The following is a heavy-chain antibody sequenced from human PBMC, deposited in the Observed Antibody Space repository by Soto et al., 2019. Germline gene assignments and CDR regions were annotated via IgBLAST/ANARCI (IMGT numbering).Heavy chain of an antibody. D-gene: IGHD3-16*01. J-gene: IGHJ6*02. CDR3: ASLGRHG. V-gene: IGHV3-7*01. Sequence: LSCAASGFRFSDSWMDWVRQAPGKGPEWVANIKEDGSEKNYVDSVKGRFIISRDNAKNSLYLQMNSLRAEDTAVYYCASLGRHGWGQGTTVTVSS. CDR2: IKEDGSEK. CDR1: GFRFSDSW.